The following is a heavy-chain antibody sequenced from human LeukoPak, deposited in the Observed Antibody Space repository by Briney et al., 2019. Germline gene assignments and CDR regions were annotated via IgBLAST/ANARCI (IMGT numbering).Heavy chain of an antibody. Sequence: SETLSLTCTVSGGSISRGNYYWSWIRRPAGKGLEWIGRIYTSGSTTYNPSLKSRVTISLDTSKNQFSLKLSSVTAADTAVYYCASGGRDGYITDAFDIWGQGTMVTVSS. D-gene: IGHD5-24*01. CDR3: ASGGRDGYITDAFDI. CDR2: IYTSGST. CDR1: GGSISRGNYY. J-gene: IGHJ3*02. V-gene: IGHV4-61*02.